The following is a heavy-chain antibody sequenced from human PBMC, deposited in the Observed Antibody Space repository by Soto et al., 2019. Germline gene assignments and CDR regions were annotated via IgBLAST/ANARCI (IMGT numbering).Heavy chain of an antibody. CDR2: ITPFNGDT. V-gene: IGHV1-18*04. D-gene: IGHD6-6*01. Sequence: ASGKVSCKASGYTFSSNSIHCVRQAPGQVLEWMGWITPFNGDTSYAQKFQGRVTMTTDTSTSTVFMELRSLRFDDTAVYYCARITEYSSSSLQEAPFDYWGQGTLVTVSS. J-gene: IGHJ4*02. CDR1: GYTFSSNS. CDR3: ARITEYSSSSLQEAPFDY.